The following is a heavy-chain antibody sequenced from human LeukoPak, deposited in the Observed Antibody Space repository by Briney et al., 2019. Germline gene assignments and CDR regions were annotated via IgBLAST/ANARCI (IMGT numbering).Heavy chain of an antibody. J-gene: IGHJ4*01. Sequence: GGSLRLSCAASGFTFSTYAMSWVRQAPGKGLEWVSAIGGSGGSTYYADSVKGRFTISRDNSKNTLYLQMNSLRAEDTAVYYCSTDPRLLIYWGHGTLVTVSS. CDR3: STDPRLLIY. V-gene: IGHV3-23*01. CDR1: GFTFSTYA. CDR2: IGGSGGST. D-gene: IGHD2-8*01.